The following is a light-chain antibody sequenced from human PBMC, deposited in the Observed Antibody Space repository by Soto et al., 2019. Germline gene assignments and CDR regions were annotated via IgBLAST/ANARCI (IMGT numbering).Light chain of an antibody. V-gene: IGLV1-44*01. CDR1: KSNIESNT. Sequence: QSVLTQPPSVSGPPGQRVTISFSGSKSNIESNTVNWFQQLPGSAPKLLIYSNDQRPSGVPDRFSGSKSGTSASLAISGLQSEDEADYFCAAWDDSLNGYYVFGTGTKVTVL. J-gene: IGLJ1*01. CDR3: AAWDDSLNGYYV. CDR2: SND.